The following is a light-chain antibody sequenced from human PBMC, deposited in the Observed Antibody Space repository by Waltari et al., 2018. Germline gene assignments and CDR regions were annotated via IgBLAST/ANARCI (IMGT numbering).Light chain of an antibody. V-gene: IGLV2-14*03. J-gene: IGLJ1*01. CDR2: DVS. Sequence: QSALTQPASVSGSPGQSITISCTGTSSDAGGYDYVSWYQQHPGKAPKLILYDVSNRPLEVSHRFSGSKSGNTASLTISGLQADDEAEYYCGSYTSSTTLAFGTGTKVTVL. CDR3: GSYTSSTTLA. CDR1: SSDAGGYDY.